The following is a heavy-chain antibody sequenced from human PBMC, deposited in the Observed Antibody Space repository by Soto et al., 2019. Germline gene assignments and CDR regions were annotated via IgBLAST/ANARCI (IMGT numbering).Heavy chain of an antibody. V-gene: IGHV4-30-4*08. J-gene: IGHJ4*02. CDR2: IYYSGST. Sequence: PSETLSLTCTVSGGSISGGGYYWSWIRQHPGKGLEWIGYIYYSGSTYYNPSLKSRVTISVDTSKNQFSLKLSSVTAADTAVYYCARGPPYYDILTGYLGRIYYFDYWGQGTLVTVSS. CDR3: ARGPPYYDILTGYLGRIYYFDY. D-gene: IGHD3-9*01. CDR1: GGSISGGGYY.